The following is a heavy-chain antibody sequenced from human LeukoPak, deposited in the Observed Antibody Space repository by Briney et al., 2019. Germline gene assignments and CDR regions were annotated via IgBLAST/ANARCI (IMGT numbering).Heavy chain of an antibody. J-gene: IGHJ6*02. CDR2: ISGSGGST. Sequence: GGSLRLSCAASGFTFSSYAMSWVRQAPGKGLEWVSAISGSGGSTYYADSVKGRFTISRDNSKNTLYLRMNSLRAEDTAVYYCAKEEGYSYGSYYYYGMDVWGQGTTVTVSS. CDR3: AKEEGYSYGSYYYYGMDV. CDR1: GFTFSSYA. D-gene: IGHD5-18*01. V-gene: IGHV3-23*01.